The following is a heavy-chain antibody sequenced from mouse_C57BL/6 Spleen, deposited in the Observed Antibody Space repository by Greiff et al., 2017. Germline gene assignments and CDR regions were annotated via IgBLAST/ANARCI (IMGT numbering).Heavy chain of an antibody. D-gene: IGHD2-4*01. CDR1: GFTFSSYG. V-gene: IGHV5-6*01. CDR3: ARQGGLRGSYYYAMDY. J-gene: IGHJ4*01. CDR2: ISSGGSYT. Sequence: EVQGVESGGDLVKPGGSLKLSCAASGFTFSSYGMSWVRQTPDKRLEWVATISSGGSYTYYPDSVKGRFTISRDNAKNTLYLQMSSLKSEDTAMYYCARQGGLRGSYYYAMDYWGQGTSVTVSS.